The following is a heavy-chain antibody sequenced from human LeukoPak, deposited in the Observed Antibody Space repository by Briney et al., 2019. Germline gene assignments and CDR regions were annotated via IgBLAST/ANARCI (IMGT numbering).Heavy chain of an antibody. D-gene: IGHD6-19*01. J-gene: IGHJ6*02. CDR2: INHSGST. V-gene: IGHV4-34*01. CDR3: ARGIRSGGWFYYYYGMDV. CDR1: GGSFSGYY. Sequence: SETLSLTCAVYGGSFSGYYWSWIRQPPGKGLEWIGEINHSGSTNYNPSLKSRVTKSVDTSKNQFSLKLSSVTAADTAVYYCARGIRSGGWFYYYYGMDVWGQGTTVTVSS.